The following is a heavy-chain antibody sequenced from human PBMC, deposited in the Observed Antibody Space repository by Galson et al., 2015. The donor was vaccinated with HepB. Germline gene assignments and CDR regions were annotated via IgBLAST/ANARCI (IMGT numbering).Heavy chain of an antibody. CDR1: GFTFSSYW. J-gene: IGHJ6*02. CDR3: ARSPHYGDYGYYYYYGMDV. V-gene: IGHV3-7*01. CDR2: IKQDGSEK. D-gene: IGHD4-17*01. Sequence: SLRLSCAASGFTFSSYWMSWVRQAPGKGLEWVANIKQDGSEKYYVDSVKGRFTISRDNAKNSLYLQMNSLRAEDTAVYYCARSPHYGDYGYYYYYGMDVWGQGTTVTVSS.